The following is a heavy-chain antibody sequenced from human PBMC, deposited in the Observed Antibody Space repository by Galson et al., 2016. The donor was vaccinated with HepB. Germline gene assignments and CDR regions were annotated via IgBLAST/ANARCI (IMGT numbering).Heavy chain of an antibody. CDR1: GFTFSSYG. CDR3: ARGGCSSTSGYRKYYYYYYYMDV. CDR2: IWYDGSNK. J-gene: IGHJ6*03. Sequence: SLRLSCAASGFTFSSYGMHWVRQAPGKGLEWVAVIWYDGSNKYYADSVKGRFTIFRDNSKDTLYLQMNSLRAEDTGVYYCARGGCSSTSGYRKYYYYYYYMDVWGKGTTVTVSS. V-gene: IGHV3-33*01. D-gene: IGHD2-2*02.